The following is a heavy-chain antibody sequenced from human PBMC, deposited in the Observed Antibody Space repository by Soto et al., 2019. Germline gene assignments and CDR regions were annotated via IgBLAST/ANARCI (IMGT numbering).Heavy chain of an antibody. CDR2: MNHNSGNT. D-gene: IGHD4-17*01. CDR3: ARWDYGVYARFDY. V-gene: IGHV1-8*01. CDR1: GYTFTSHD. J-gene: IGHJ4*02. Sequence: QVQLVQSGAEVKKSGASVNVSCKASGYTFTSHDINWVRQAPGQGLEWMGWMNHNSGNTGYAQKFQGRVTMTRNTSISTTYMELSSLRSEDTAVYYCARWDYGVYARFDYWGQGTLGTVSS.